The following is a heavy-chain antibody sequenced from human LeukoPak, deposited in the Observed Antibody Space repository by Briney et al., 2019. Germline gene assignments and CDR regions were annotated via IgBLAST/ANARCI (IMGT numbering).Heavy chain of an antibody. Sequence: ASETLSLTCAVYGGSFSGYYWSWIRQPPGKGLEWIGEINHSGSTNYNPSLKSRVTISVDTSKNQFSLKLRSVTAADTAVYYCARRSYNSPFRYWGQGTLVTVSS. CDR2: INHSGST. V-gene: IGHV4-34*01. D-gene: IGHD5-24*01. CDR1: GGSFSGYY. CDR3: ARRSYNSPFRY. J-gene: IGHJ4*02.